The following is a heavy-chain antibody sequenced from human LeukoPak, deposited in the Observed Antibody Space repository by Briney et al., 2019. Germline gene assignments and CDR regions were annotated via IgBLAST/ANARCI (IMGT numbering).Heavy chain of an antibody. CDR3: ARDKAEGPSRLDN. V-gene: IGHV3-7*01. CDR2: IKQDGSEH. J-gene: IGHJ4*02. Sequence: GGSLRLSCATAGFSFSSYWMSWVRQAPGKGLEWVANIKQDGSEHYYVDSVKGRFTISRDNAKNSLYLQMSGLRAEDTAVYYCARDKAEGPSRLDNWGQGTLVTASS. D-gene: IGHD2-2*01. CDR1: GFSFSSYW.